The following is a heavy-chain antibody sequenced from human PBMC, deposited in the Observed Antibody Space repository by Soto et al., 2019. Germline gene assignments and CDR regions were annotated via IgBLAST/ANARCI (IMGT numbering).Heavy chain of an antibody. V-gene: IGHV1-2*02. CDR2: INPNSGGT. CDR1: GYTFTGYY. CDR3: ATPLHYCSGGSCLFY. Sequence: ASVKVSCKASGYTFTGYYMHWVRQAPGQGLEWMGWINPNSGGTNYAQKFQGRVTMTRDTSISTAYMELSRLRSDDTAVYYCATPLHYCSGGSCLFYWGQGTLVTVSS. D-gene: IGHD2-15*01. J-gene: IGHJ4*02.